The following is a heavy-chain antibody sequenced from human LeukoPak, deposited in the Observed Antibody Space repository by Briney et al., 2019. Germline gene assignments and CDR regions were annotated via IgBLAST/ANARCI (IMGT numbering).Heavy chain of an antibody. V-gene: IGHV3-21*01. J-gene: IGHJ4*02. Sequence: GGSLRLSCAASGFTVSSYSMNWVRQAPGKGLEWVSSISSSYNYIYYADSVKGRFTISRDNAKNSLYLQMNSLRAEDTAVYYCARDLGVIVHPGDYWGQGTLVTVSS. CDR1: GFTVSSYS. CDR3: ARDLGVIVHPGDY. D-gene: IGHD3-16*02. CDR2: ISSSYNYI.